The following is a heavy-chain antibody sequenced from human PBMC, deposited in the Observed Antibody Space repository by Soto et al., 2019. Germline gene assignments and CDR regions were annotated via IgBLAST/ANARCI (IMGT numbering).Heavy chain of an antibody. CDR2: IYYSGST. CDR3: ERRYGGNFDY. J-gene: IGHJ4*02. V-gene: IGHV4-59*01. D-gene: IGHD3-16*01. CDR1: GVSISSYY. Sequence: SETLSLTCTVSGVSISSYYWIWIRQPPGKGLEWIGYIYYSGSTNYNPSLKSRVTISVDTSKNQFSLKLSSVTAADTAVYYCERRYGGNFDYWGQGTLVTVSS.